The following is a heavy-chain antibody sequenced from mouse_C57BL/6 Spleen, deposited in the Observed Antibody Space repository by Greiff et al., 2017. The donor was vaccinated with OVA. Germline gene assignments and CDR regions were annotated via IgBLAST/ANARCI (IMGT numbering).Heavy chain of an antibody. J-gene: IGHJ1*03. CDR3: ARYGNKGYFDV. Sequence: VQLQQSGPELVKPGASVKISCKASGYTFTDYYMNWVKQSHGKSLEWIGDINPNNGGTSYNQKFKGKATLTVDKSSSTAYMELRSLTSEDSAVYYCARYGNKGYFDVWGTGTTVTVS. CDR1: GYTFTDYY. CDR2: INPNNGGT. V-gene: IGHV1-26*01. D-gene: IGHD2-1*01.